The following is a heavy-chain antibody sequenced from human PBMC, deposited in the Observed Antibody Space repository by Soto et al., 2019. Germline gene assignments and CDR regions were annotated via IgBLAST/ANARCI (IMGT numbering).Heavy chain of an antibody. CDR1: GYSISSAYY. D-gene: IGHD3-22*01. J-gene: IGHJ4*02. CDR3: ARDLEFYYDSSGFAYYFDY. Sequence: SETLSLTCGVSGYSISSAYYWGWIRQPPGKGLEWIGSVSHSGRTYYNPSLKSRVTISVDTSKNQFSLKLSSVTAADTAVYYCARDLEFYYDSSGFAYYFDYWGQGTLVTVS. V-gene: IGHV4-38-2*02. CDR2: VSHSGRT.